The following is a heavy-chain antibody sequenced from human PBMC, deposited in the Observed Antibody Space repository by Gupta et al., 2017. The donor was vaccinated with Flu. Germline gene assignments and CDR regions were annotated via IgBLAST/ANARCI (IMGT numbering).Heavy chain of an antibody. Sequence: QVRLQESGSVLVKPSETLSLTCTVSGGPINTYYWSWIRQPPGGGLEWIGQIYFTGSSNYNPSLKNRVTMSVDTSKNQFSLRLSSLTAADTAVYYCARDWGIAVAGTSHFDPWGQGTLVTVSS. CDR2: IYFTGSS. D-gene: IGHD6-19*01. J-gene: IGHJ5*02. V-gene: IGHV4-59*01. CDR3: ARDWGIAVAGTSHFDP. CDR1: GGPINTYY.